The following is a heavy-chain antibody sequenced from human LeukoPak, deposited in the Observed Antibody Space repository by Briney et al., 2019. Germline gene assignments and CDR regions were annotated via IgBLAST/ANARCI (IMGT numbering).Heavy chain of an antibody. CDR3: AKWFGELEYYYYYYIDV. V-gene: IGHV3-53*01. D-gene: IGHD3-10*01. Sequence: GGSLRLSCAASGFTVSSNYMSWVRQAPGKGLEWVSVIYSGGSTYYADSVKGRFTISRDNSKNTLYLQMNSLRAEDTAVYYCAKWFGELEYYYYYYIDVWGKGTTVTISS. CDR2: IYSGGST. CDR1: GFTVSSNY. J-gene: IGHJ6*03.